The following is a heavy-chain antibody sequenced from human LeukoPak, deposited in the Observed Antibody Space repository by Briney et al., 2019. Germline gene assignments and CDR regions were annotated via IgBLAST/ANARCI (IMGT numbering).Heavy chain of an antibody. CDR1: GVSISSSNSY. D-gene: IGHD6-13*01. CDR2: IYYSGNT. V-gene: IGHV4-39*02. J-gene: IGHJ6*03. CDR3: ARDRQQPRAAPGNYYYYMDV. Sequence: SETLSLTCTVSGVSISSSNSYWGWIRQPPGKGLEWIGSIYYSGNTYYNASLKSQVSISIDTSKNQFSLRLTSVTAADTAVYYCARDRQQPRAAPGNYYYYMDVWGKGTTVTVSS.